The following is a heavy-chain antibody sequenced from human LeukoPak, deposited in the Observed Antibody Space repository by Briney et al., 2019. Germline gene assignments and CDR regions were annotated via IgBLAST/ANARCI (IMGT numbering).Heavy chain of an antibody. CDR2: IKQDGSEK. CDR3: ARTRSYYYYMDV. J-gene: IGHJ6*03. V-gene: IGHV3-7*01. CDR1: GFTFNNYW. Sequence: GGSLRLSCAASGFTFNNYWMTWVRQAPGMGLEWVANIKQDGSEKYYVDSVKGRFTISRDIAKDSLYLQMNSLRAEDTAVYYCARTRSYYYYMDVWGKGTTVTVSS.